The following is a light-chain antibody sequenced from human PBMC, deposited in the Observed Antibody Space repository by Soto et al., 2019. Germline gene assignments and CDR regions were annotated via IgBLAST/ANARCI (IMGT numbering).Light chain of an antibody. CDR2: AAS. J-gene: IGKJ1*01. CDR1: QGISSY. CDR3: EQYYSYHRT. Sequence: AIRMTQSPSSLSASTEDRVTITCRASQGISSYLAWYQQKPGKAPKLLIYAASTLQSGVPSRFSGSGSGTDFTLTISCLQSEDFATYYCEQYYSYHRTFGQGTKVDIK. V-gene: IGKV1-8*01.